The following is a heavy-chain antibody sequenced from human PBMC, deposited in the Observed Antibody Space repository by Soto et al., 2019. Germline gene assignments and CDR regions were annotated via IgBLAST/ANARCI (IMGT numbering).Heavy chain of an antibody. V-gene: IGHV3-72*01. CDR2: TRDKGNGYTP. CDR1: GFTSSDHY. Sequence: GSLRLSCSASGFTSSDHYMDWVRQAPGKGLEWVGRTRDKGNGYTPEYAASVKGRFTISRDASKNSLYLQMDSLKTEDTAVYHCARVGFSRGWSFFDLWGQGTQVTVSS. J-gene: IGHJ4*02. CDR3: ARVGFSRGWSFFDL. D-gene: IGHD6-19*01.